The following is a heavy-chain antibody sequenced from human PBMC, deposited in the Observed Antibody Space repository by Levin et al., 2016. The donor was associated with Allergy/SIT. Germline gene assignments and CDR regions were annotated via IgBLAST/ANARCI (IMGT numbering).Heavy chain of an antibody. Sequence: ASVKVSCKASGYTFTSYYMHWVRQAPGQGLEWMGIINPSGGSTSYAQKFQGRVTMTRDTSTSTVYMELSSLRSEDTAVYYCARASGAAAGPDQPDAFDIWGQGTMVTVSS. D-gene: IGHD6-13*01. CDR1: GYTFTSYY. V-gene: IGHV1-46*01. CDR3: ARASGAAAGPDQPDAFDI. CDR2: INPSGGST. J-gene: IGHJ3*02.